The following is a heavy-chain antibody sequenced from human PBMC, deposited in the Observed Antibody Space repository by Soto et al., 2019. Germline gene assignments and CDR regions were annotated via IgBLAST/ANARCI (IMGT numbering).Heavy chain of an antibody. CDR1: GYTFSDYW. CDR2: IYPGDSDT. D-gene: IGHD3-3*01. CDR3: ARHEHSTLLGVFLTAAMDD. Sequence: LGESLKISCTASGYTFSDYWIAWVRQMPGRGLEWMGVIYPGDSDTRYSPSFEGQVTISADKSTNTAYLQWGSLRVSDTAMYYRARHEHSTLLGVFLTAAMDDWGQVTTVTVSS. J-gene: IGHJ6*02. V-gene: IGHV5-51*01.